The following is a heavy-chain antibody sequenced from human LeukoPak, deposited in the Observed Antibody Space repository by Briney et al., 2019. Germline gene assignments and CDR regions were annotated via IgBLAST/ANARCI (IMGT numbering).Heavy chain of an antibody. J-gene: IGHJ4*02. D-gene: IGHD4-23*01. CDR2: ISSNAVST. CDR3: ARRAGGYSHPYDY. V-gene: IGHV3-23*01. CDR1: GLTFSNYA. Sequence: PGGSLRLSCAASGLTFSNYAMAWVRQVPGKGLEWVSSISSNAVSTYYADSVKGRFTISRDNSKNTLYLQMNSLRAEDTAVYYCARRAGGYSHPYDYWGQGILVTVSS.